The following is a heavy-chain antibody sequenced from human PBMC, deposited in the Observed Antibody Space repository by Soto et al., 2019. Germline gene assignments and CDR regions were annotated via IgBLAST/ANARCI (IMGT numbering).Heavy chain of an antibody. CDR2: LTGSGGST. Sequence: GGSLRLSCAASGFSFSSYAMSWVRQAPGKGLEWVSALTGSGGSTYYADSVKGRFTISRDNSNNTLYLQMNSLRAEDTAVYYCAKDGSGSYPTAADYWGQGTLVTVSS. V-gene: IGHV3-23*01. J-gene: IGHJ4*02. CDR1: GFSFSSYA. D-gene: IGHD3-10*01. CDR3: AKDGSGSYPTAADY.